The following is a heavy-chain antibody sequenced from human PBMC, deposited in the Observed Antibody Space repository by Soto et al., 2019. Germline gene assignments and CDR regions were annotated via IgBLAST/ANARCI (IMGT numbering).Heavy chain of an antibody. CDR2: ITGSSSYI. CDR1: GFIFSSHN. J-gene: IGHJ6*02. Sequence: GGSLRLSCAASGFIFSSHNMNWVRQAPGKGLEWVSSITGSSSYIFYADSVKGRFTISRDNAKNTVYLQVNSLRAEDTGVYYCARLVASETGYGMDVWGQGTTVTVSS. D-gene: IGHD3-9*01. CDR3: ARLVASETGYGMDV. V-gene: IGHV3-21*06.